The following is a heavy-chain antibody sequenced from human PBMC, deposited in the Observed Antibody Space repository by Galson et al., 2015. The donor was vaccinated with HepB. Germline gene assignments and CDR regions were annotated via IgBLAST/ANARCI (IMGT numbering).Heavy chain of an antibody. J-gene: IGHJ4*02. CDR3: TTFSSAWDGDPFDY. CDR1: GFTFTDAW. CDR2: IKSKSAGGTT. Sequence: SLRLSCAASGFTFTDAWMNWVRQAPGKGLEWVGRIKSKSAGGTTDFAAPVKGRFSMSTDDSKKTLYLEMHNLKAEDTAIYYCTTFSSAWDGDPFDYWGQGTLVTVSP. V-gene: IGHV3-15*07. D-gene: IGHD6-25*01.